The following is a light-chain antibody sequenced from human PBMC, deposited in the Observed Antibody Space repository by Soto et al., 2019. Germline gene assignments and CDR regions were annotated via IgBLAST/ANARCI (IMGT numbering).Light chain of an antibody. J-gene: IGLJ3*02. Sequence: QSALTQLASVSGSPGQSITISCTGTSSDGGRYNLVSWYQQLPGKAPKLIIYEVNERPSGISDRFSGSKSGNTASLTISGLQDEDEADYFCCSYVGSSILMFGGGTKVTVL. CDR3: CSYVGSSILM. CDR2: EVN. CDR1: SSDGGRYNL. V-gene: IGLV2-23*02.